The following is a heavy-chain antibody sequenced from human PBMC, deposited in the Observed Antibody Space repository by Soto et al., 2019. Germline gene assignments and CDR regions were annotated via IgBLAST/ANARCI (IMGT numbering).Heavy chain of an antibody. V-gene: IGHV4-59*11. J-gene: IGHJ3*02. CDR2: VFYSGST. CDR1: GGSIRSHF. CDR3: ARLGYDFWNAFDI. Sequence: QVQLQESGPRLVRPSETLSLTCSVSGGSIRSHFWTWLRQPPGKELEWIGHVFYSGSTAYNPSLKGRVSMSVETSQNQFSLSLTSVTAADTAVYYCARLGYDFWNAFDIWGQGTSVTVSS. D-gene: IGHD3-3*01.